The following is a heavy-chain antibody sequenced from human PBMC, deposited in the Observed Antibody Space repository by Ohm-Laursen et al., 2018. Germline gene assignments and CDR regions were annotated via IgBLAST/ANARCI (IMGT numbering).Heavy chain of an antibody. V-gene: IGHV1-2*02. CDR3: ARAVRYQLLSDP. J-gene: IGHJ5*02. D-gene: IGHD4-23*01. Sequence: SVKVSCKASGYTFTGYYMHWVRQAPGQGLEWMGWINPNSGGTNYAQKFQGRVTMTSDSSISTAYMELYSLTSEDTATYYCARAVRYQLLSDPWGQGTLVTVSS. CDR1: GYTFTGYY. CDR2: INPNSGGT.